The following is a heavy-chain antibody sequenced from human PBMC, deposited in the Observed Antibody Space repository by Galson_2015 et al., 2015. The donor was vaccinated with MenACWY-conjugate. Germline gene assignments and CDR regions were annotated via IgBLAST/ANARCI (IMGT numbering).Heavy chain of an antibody. CDR1: GFTFSSYA. CDR3: ATGRDSGTWTLFDY. V-gene: IGHV3-23*01. Sequence: SLRLSCAASGFTFSSYAMTWVRQAPGKGLEWVSTITGSGDITYYTDSVKGRFTISRDNSKDTLYLQMNSLRTEDTAVYYCATGRDSGTWTLFDYWGQGTLVTASS. D-gene: IGHD6-13*01. J-gene: IGHJ4*02. CDR2: ITGSGDIT.